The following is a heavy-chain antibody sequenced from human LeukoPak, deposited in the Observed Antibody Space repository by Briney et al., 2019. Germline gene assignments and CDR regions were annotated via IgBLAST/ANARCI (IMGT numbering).Heavy chain of an antibody. J-gene: IGHJ4*02. CDR3: ARGRYYYYFDY. CDR1: GGSISSGGYY. D-gene: IGHD1-26*01. V-gene: IGHV4-31*03. CDR2: IYYSGST. Sequence: SETLSLTCTVSGGSISSGGYYWSWIRQHPGKGLEWIGYIYYSGSTYYNPSLKSRVTISVDTSKNQFSLKLSSVTAADTAVYYCARGRYYYYFDYWGQGTLLTVSS.